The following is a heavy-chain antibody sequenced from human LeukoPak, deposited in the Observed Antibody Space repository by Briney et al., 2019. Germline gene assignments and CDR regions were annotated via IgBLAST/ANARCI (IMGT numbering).Heavy chain of an antibody. V-gene: IGHV1-69*04. Sequence: ASVKVSCKASGGTFSSYAISWVRQAPGQGLEWMGRIIPILGIANYAQKFQGRVTITADKSTSTAYMELSSLRSEDTAVYYCARLSPFRYSLGYYYYYGMDVWGQGTTVTVSS. D-gene: IGHD1-14*01. J-gene: IGHJ6*02. CDR3: ARLSPFRYSLGYYYYYGMDV. CDR1: GGTFSSYA. CDR2: IIPILGIA.